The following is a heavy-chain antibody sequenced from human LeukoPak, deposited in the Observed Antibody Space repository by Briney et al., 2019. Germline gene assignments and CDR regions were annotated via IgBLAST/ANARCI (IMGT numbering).Heavy chain of an antibody. V-gene: IGHV3-21*01. D-gene: IGHD1-26*01. Sequence: KPGGSLRLSCAASGFTFSTYNMNWVRQAPGKGLEWVSSISSSSNYIYYADSVKGRFTISRDNAMNSLYLQMNSLRAEDTDVYYCARDVGASAPDAFDIWGQGTMVTVSS. CDR2: ISSSSNYI. J-gene: IGHJ3*02. CDR1: GFTFSTYN. CDR3: ARDVGASAPDAFDI.